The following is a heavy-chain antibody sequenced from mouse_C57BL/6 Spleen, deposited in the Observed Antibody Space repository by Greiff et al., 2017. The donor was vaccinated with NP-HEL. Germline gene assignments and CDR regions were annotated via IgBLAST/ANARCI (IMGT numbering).Heavy chain of an antibody. CDR1: GFTFSSYA. CDR3: TREEAWDVKTWFAY. CDR2: ISSGGDYI. V-gene: IGHV5-9-1*02. Sequence: EVNVVESGEGLVKPGGSLKLSCAASGFTFSSYAMSWVRQTPEKRLEWVAYISSGGDYIYYADTVKGRFTISRDNARNTLYLQMSSLKSEDTAMYYCTREEAWDVKTWFAYWGQGTLVAVSA. D-gene: IGHD4-1*01. J-gene: IGHJ3*01.